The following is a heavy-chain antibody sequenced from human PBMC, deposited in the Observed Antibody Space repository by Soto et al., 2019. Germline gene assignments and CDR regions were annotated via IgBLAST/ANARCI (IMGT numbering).Heavy chain of an antibody. J-gene: IGHJ6*02. CDR2: INPNSGGT. CDR1: GYTFTVYY. Sequence: ASVKVSCKASGYTFTVYYMHWVRQAPGQGLEWMGWINPNSGGTNYAQKFQGRVTMTRDTSISTAYMELSRLRSDDTAAYYCAREIYSSGQPQSYGMDVWGQGTTVTVSS. CDR3: AREIYSSGQPQSYGMDV. V-gene: IGHV1-2*02. D-gene: IGHD6-19*01.